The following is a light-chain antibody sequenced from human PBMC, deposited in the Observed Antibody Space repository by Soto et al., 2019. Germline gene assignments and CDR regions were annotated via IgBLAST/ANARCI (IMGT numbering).Light chain of an antibody. CDR1: SSNIGAGYD. Sequence: QSVPTQPPSVSGAPGQRVTISCTGSSSNIGAGYDVHWYQQLPGTAPKLLIYGNSNRPSGVPDRFSGSKSGTSASLAITGLQAEDEADYYCQSYDSSLSGSVVFGGGTKVTVL. CDR2: GNS. J-gene: IGLJ2*01. V-gene: IGLV1-40*01. CDR3: QSYDSSLSGSVV.